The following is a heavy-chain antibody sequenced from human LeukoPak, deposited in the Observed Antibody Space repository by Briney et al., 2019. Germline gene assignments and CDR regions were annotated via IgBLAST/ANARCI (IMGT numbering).Heavy chain of an antibody. J-gene: IGHJ6*03. D-gene: IGHD6-13*01. Sequence: PGGSLRLSCAASGFTFYDYAMHWVRQAPGKGLEWVSLISWDGGSTYYADSVKGRFTISRDNSKNSLYLQMNSLRAEDTALYYCAKDKWAAAGPSYYMDVWGKGTTVTVSS. V-gene: IGHV3-43D*03. CDR1: GFTFYDYA. CDR3: AKDKWAAAGPSYYMDV. CDR2: ISWDGGST.